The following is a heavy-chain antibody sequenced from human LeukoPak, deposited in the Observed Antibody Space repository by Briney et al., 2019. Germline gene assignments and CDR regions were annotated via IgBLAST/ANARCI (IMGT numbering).Heavy chain of an antibody. CDR3: ARGDYGGPFDY. CDR2: IYYSGST. Sequence: PSETLSLTCTVSGGSISSYCWSWIRQPPGKGLEWIGYIYYSGSTNYNPSLKSRVTISVDTSKNQFSLKLSSVTAADTAVYYCARGDYGGPFDYWGQGTLVTVSS. D-gene: IGHD4-23*01. J-gene: IGHJ4*02. V-gene: IGHV4-59*01. CDR1: GGSISSYC.